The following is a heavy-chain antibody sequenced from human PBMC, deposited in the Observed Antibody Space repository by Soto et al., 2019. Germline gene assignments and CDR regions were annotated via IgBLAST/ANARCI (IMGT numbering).Heavy chain of an antibody. D-gene: IGHD3-22*01. V-gene: IGHV3-30*02. Sequence: PGGSLRLSCAASGFNFSPSTMHWVRQAPGKGLECVAVIQSDGNTKYYADSVKGRFTISRDNSKNTLYLQMNSLRAEDTAVYYCAKDLRYYYDSSGLKGYGMDVWGQGTTVTVSS. J-gene: IGHJ6*02. CDR1: GFNFSPST. CDR3: AKDLRYYYDSSGLKGYGMDV. CDR2: IQSDGNTK.